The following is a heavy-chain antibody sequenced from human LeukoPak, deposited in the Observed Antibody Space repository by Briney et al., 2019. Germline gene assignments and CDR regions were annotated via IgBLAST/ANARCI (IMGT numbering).Heavy chain of an antibody. Sequence: SETLSLTCTVSGGSISSYYWSWIRQPPGKGLEWIGYIYYSGGTNYNPSLKSRVTISVDTSKNQFSLKLSSVTAADTAVYYCARHVKGDWNRPKHFDYWGQGTLVTVSS. CDR1: GGSISSYY. CDR2: IYYSGGT. CDR3: ARHVKGDWNRPKHFDY. D-gene: IGHD1-1*01. V-gene: IGHV4-59*08. J-gene: IGHJ4*02.